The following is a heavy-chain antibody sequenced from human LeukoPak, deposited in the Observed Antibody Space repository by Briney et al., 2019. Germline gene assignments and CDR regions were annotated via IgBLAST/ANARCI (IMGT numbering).Heavy chain of an antibody. Sequence: PGGSLRLSCAASGFTFSSYAMSWVRQAPGKGLEWVSAISGSGGSTYYADSVKGRFTISRDNSKNTLYLQMNSLRAEDTAVYCCAKDLGYSSGWPFDYWGQGTLVTVSS. CDR1: GFTFSSYA. V-gene: IGHV3-23*01. J-gene: IGHJ4*02. D-gene: IGHD6-19*01. CDR3: AKDLGYSSGWPFDY. CDR2: ISGSGGST.